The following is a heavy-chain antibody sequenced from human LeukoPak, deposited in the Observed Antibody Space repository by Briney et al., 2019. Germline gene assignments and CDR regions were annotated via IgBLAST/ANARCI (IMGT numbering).Heavy chain of an antibody. CDR1: GGSISSGGYF. D-gene: IGHD1-1*01. Sequence: SSETLSLTCTVSGGSISSGGYFWSWIRQHPGKGLEWIGSISSSGSTLYSPSLKRRVTISVDTSKNQFSLKLSSVTAADTAVYYCARADNLNAFDYWGQGTLVTVSS. CDR3: ARADNLNAFDY. V-gene: IGHV4-31*03. J-gene: IGHJ4*02. CDR2: ISSSGST.